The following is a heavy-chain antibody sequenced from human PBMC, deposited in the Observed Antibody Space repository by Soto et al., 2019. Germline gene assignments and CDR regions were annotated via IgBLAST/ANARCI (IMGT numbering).Heavy chain of an antibody. J-gene: IGHJ5*02. Sequence: ASVKVSCKASGNTFTNFGVTWVRQAPGQGLEWMGWISAYTDDPNYAQKFQGRVTMTIDTSTSTAYLDLRSLTSDDTAVYYCARVIPGAEAWCEPWGKGNMVIVSP. CDR3: ARVIPGAEAWCEP. V-gene: IGHV1-18*01. CDR2: ISAYTDDP. D-gene: IGHD2-2*01. CDR1: GNTFTNFG.